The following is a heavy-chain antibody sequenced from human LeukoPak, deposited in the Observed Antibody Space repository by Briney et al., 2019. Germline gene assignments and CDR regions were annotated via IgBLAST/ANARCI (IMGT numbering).Heavy chain of an antibody. CDR3: ARGYTVTSYYYYSYMDV. J-gene: IGHJ6*03. CDR1: GGSFSGYY. CDR2: INHSGST. D-gene: IGHD4-17*01. V-gene: IGHV4-34*01. Sequence: SETLSLTCAVYGGSFSGYYWSWIRQPPGKGLEWIGEINHSGSTNYNPSLKSRVTISVDTSKNQFSLKLNSVTAADTAVYYCARGYTVTSYYYYSYMDVWGTGTTVTVSS.